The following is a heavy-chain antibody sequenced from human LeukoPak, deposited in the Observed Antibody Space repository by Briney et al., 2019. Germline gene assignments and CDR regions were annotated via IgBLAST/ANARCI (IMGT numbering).Heavy chain of an antibody. D-gene: IGHD3-16*02. J-gene: IGHJ4*02. CDR3: ARRRSYYFDY. CDR2: ISYDGSNK. Sequence: QSGGSLRLSCAASGFTFSSYAMHWVRQAPGKGLEWVAVISYDGSNKYYADSVKGRFTISRDNSKNTLYLQMNSLRAEDTAVYYCARRRSYYFDYWGQGTLVTVSS. V-gene: IGHV3-30-3*01. CDR1: GFTFSSYA.